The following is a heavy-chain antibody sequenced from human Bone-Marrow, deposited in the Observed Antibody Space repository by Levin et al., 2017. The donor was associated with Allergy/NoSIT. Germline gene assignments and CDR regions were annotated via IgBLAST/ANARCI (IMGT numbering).Heavy chain of an antibody. D-gene: IGHD6-13*01. CDR1: GFTFSRYS. CDR3: RTSSWYDGLDV. J-gene: IGHJ6*02. CDR2: ISSSSDYI. Sequence: GESLKISCAGSGFTFSRYSMNWVRQVPGKGLEWVSSISSSSDYIYYADAVKGRFTISRDDGMNSVYLHMNSLRAEDTAVYYCRTSSWYDGLDVWGQGTTVMVSS. V-gene: IGHV3-21*01.